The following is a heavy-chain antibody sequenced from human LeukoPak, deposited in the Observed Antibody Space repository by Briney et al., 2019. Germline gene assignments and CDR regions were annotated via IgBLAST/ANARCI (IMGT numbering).Heavy chain of an antibody. Sequence: PGRSLRLSCAASGFTFDDYAMHWVRQAPGKGLEWVSGISWNSGSIGYADSVKGRFTISRDNAKNSLYLQMNSLRAEDTALYYCAKAGEDYYEVVYWGQGTLITVSS. J-gene: IGHJ4*02. CDR3: AKAGEDYYEVVY. V-gene: IGHV3-9*01. CDR1: GFTFDDYA. CDR2: ISWNSGSI. D-gene: IGHD3-22*01.